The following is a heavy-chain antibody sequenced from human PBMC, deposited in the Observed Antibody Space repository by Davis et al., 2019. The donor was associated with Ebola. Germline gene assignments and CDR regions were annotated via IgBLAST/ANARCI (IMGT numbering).Heavy chain of an antibody. Sequence: GESLKISCAASGFTSNSYALEWVRQAPGKGLEWVSSISGTGGSTYYANSVKGRFTVSRDNSKNMLYLEMSSLRDDDTAMYYCARDSYNYIALGIWGRGTMVTVSS. J-gene: IGHJ3*02. CDR2: ISGTGGST. CDR1: GFTSNSYA. D-gene: IGHD1-1*01. CDR3: ARDSYNYIALGI. V-gene: IGHV3-23*01.